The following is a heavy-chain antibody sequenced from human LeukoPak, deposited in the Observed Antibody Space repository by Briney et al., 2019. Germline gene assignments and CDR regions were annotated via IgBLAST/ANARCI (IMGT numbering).Heavy chain of an antibody. Sequence: SETLSLTCTVSGGSISSGGYYWSWIRQHPGKGLEWIGYIYYSGSTYYNPSLKSRVTISVDTSKNQFSLKLSSVTAADTAVYYCARIELGTFDCWGQGTLVTVSS. CDR3: ARIELGTFDC. V-gene: IGHV4-31*03. J-gene: IGHJ4*02. D-gene: IGHD7-27*01. CDR1: GGSISSGGYY. CDR2: IYYSGST.